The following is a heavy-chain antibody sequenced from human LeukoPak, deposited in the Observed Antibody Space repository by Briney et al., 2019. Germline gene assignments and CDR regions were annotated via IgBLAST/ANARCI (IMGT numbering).Heavy chain of an antibody. D-gene: IGHD4-17*01. CDR2: IIPIFGTA. Sequence: SVKVSCKASGGTFSSYAISWVRQAPGQGLEWMGRIIPIFGTANYAQKFQGRVTMTEDTSTDTAYMELSSLRSEDTAVYYCATRATVILWGETWGQGTLVTVSS. V-gene: IGHV1-69*06. CDR3: ATRATVILWGET. J-gene: IGHJ5*02. CDR1: GGTFSSYA.